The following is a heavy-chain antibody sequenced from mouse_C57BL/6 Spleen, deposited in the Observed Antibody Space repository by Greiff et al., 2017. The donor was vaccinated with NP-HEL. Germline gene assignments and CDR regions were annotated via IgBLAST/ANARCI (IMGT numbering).Heavy chain of an antibody. V-gene: IGHV1-80*01. CDR2: IYPGDGDT. CDR1: GYAFSSYW. CDR3: ARGGNYDAMDY. Sequence: VQLQQSGAELVKPGASVKISCKASGYAFSSYWMNWVKQRPGKGLEWIGQIYPGDGDTNYNGKFKGKATLTADKSSSTAHMQLSSLTSEDSAVYFCARGGNYDAMDYWGQGTSVTVSS. D-gene: IGHD2-1*01. J-gene: IGHJ4*01.